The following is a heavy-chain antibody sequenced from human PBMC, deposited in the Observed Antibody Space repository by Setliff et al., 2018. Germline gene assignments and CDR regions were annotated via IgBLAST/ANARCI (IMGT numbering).Heavy chain of an antibody. CDR2: MNPNSGNT. D-gene: IGHD1-26*01. Sequence: ASVKVSCKAFGYTFTSYDINWVRQATGQGLEWMGWMNPNSGNTGYAQKFQGRVTITRNTSISTAYMELSSLRSEDTAVYYCARVKVIVGATPRTYYMDVWGKGTTVTVSS. CDR3: ARVKVIVGATPRTYYMDV. CDR1: GYTFTSYD. J-gene: IGHJ6*03. V-gene: IGHV1-8*03.